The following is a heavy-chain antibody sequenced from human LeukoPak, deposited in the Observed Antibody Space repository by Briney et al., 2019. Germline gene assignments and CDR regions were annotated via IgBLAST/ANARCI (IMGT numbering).Heavy chain of an antibody. Sequence: GGSLRLSCAASGFTFSSYGMHWVRQALGKGLEWVSGKWYDGSNKYYADSVKGRFTISRDNSKNTLYMQMTSLSAEDTAVYYCAKSVGATTAGCHDYWGQGTLVTVSS. CDR1: GFTFSSYG. J-gene: IGHJ4*02. CDR3: AKSVGATTAGCHDY. CDR2: KWYDGSNK. D-gene: IGHD1-26*01. V-gene: IGHV3-33*06.